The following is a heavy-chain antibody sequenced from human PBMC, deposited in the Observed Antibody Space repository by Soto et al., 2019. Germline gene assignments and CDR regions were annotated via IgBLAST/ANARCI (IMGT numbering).Heavy chain of an antibody. V-gene: IGHV5-51*01. J-gene: IGHJ4*02. D-gene: IGHD3-22*01. Sequence: PGESLKISCRGSGYDFNTNWFGWVRQLPGSGLEWVGIMYPGDSDTRLHPSLQGHVTPSADVTVSTAFLQWRTLKTSDSGMYFCARLPRDCNKTSCYYADHWGQGTSVTVSS. CDR2: MYPGDSDT. CDR3: ARLPRDCNKTSCYYADH. CDR1: GYDFNTNW.